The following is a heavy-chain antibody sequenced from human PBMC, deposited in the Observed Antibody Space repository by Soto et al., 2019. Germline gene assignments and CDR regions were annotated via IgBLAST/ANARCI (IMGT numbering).Heavy chain of an antibody. J-gene: IGHJ3*02. D-gene: IGHD3-10*01. Sequence: PSETLSLTCTVSGASISSGTFYWGWIRQPPGKGLESIANIYYDGSTYYNPSLKSRVTISVDTSKNQFSLKLSSVTAADTAVYYCARQFYCSGSRGAFDIWGQGTMVTVSS. CDR1: GASISSGTFY. CDR3: ARQFYCSGSRGAFDI. CDR2: IYYDGST. V-gene: IGHV4-39*01.